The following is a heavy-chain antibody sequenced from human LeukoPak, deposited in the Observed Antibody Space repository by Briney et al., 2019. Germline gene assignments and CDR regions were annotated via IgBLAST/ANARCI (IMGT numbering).Heavy chain of an antibody. Sequence: ASVKVSCKASGGTFSSYAISWVRQAPGQGLEWMGGIIPIFGTANYAQKFQGRVTITADESTSTAYMELSSLRSEDTAVYYCAKGGNYYDSSAFDYWGQGTLVTVSS. CDR3: AKGGNYYDSSAFDY. CDR2: IIPIFGTA. D-gene: IGHD3-22*01. V-gene: IGHV1-69*13. CDR1: GGTFSSYA. J-gene: IGHJ4*02.